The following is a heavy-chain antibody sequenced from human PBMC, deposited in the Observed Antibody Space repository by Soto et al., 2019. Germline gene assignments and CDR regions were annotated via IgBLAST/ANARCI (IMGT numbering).Heavy chain of an antibody. V-gene: IGHV4-31*03. Sequence: SETLSLTCTVSGGSISSGGYYWSWIRQHPGKGLEWIGYIYYSGSTYYNLSLKSRVTISVDTSKNQFSLKLSSVTAADTAVYYCAREFTNYGSGTIDYWGQGTLVTVSS. CDR2: IYYSGST. CDR1: GGSISSGGYY. J-gene: IGHJ4*02. D-gene: IGHD3-10*01. CDR3: AREFTNYGSGTIDY.